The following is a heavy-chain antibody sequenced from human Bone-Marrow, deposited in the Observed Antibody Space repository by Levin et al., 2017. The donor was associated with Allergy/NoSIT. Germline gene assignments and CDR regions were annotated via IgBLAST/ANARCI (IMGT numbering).Heavy chain of an antibody. D-gene: IGHD2-2*02. CDR1: GGSFSGYF. Sequence: PSETLSLTCVVSGGSFSGYFWSWIRQSPGKGLEWIGEINHIGSTNYNPSLKSRLNISLDTSRGQFSLKLTSVTAADTAVYYCARDPLLRLYTSAFDLWGQGTLVTVSS. CDR3: ARDPLLRLYTSAFDL. V-gene: IGHV4-34*01. CDR2: INHIGST. J-gene: IGHJ3*01.